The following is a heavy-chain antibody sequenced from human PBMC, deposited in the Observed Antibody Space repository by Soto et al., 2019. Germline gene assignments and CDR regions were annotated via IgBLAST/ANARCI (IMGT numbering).Heavy chain of an antibody. Sequence: QVQLVESGGGVVQPGRSLRLSCAASGFTFSSYAMHWVRQAPGKGLEWVAVISYDGSNKYYADSVKGRFTISRDNSKNTLYLQMNSLRAEDTAVYYCARDRHAAAAARFDYWGQGTLVTVSS. CDR2: ISYDGSNK. J-gene: IGHJ4*02. CDR1: GFTFSSYA. V-gene: IGHV3-30-3*01. CDR3: ARDRHAAAAARFDY. D-gene: IGHD6-13*01.